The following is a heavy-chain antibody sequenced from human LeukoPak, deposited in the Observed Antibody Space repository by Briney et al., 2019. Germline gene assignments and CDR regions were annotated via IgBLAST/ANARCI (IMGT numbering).Heavy chain of an antibody. CDR3: AREDYSGYDFYDY. J-gene: IGHJ4*02. D-gene: IGHD5-12*01. V-gene: IGHV3-64*04. CDR1: GFTFSSYA. CDR2: ISSNGGST. Sequence: PGGSLRLSCSASGFTFSSYAMHWVRQAPGKGLEYVSAISSNGGSTYYADSVKGRFTVSRDNSKNTLYLQMNSLRVEDTAVYYCAREDYSGYDFYDYWGQGSLVTVSS.